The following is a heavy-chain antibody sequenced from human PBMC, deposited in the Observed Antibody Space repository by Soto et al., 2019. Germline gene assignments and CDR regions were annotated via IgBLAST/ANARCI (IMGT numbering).Heavy chain of an antibody. Sequence: EVQLLESGGGLVQPGGSLRLSCAASGFTFSSYAMRWVRQAPVKGLEWVSAFSGSGGSTYYADSVKGRFTISRDNSKNTLYLQMNSLIAEDTAVYYCARRGSGSYYDYWGQGTLVTVSS. J-gene: IGHJ4*02. V-gene: IGHV3-23*01. D-gene: IGHD1-26*01. CDR1: GFTFSSYA. CDR3: ARRGSGSYYDY. CDR2: FSGSGGST.